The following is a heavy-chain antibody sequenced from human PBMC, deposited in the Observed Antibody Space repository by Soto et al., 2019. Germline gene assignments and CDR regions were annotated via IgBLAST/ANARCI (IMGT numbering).Heavy chain of an antibody. CDR1: GFTFSSYA. J-gene: IGHJ3*02. CDR2: ISGSGGST. CDR3: AKQHITMIGQLPDAFDI. V-gene: IGHV3-23*01. Sequence: PGGSLRLSCAASGFTFSSYAMSWVRQAPGKGLEWVSAISGSGGSTYYADSVKGRFTISRDNSKNTLYLQMNSLRAEDTAVYYCAKQHITMIGQLPDAFDICGQGTMVTVSS. D-gene: IGHD3-22*01.